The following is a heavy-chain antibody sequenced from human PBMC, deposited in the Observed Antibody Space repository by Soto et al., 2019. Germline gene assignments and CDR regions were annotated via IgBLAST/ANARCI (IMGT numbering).Heavy chain of an antibody. Sequence: EVQLVESGGGLVKPGGSLRLSCAASGFTLSSYSMNWVRQAPGKGLEWVSSISSSSSSIHYADSVKGRFTISRDNAKNTLYRQMNSLSAEDTAVYDCASQKSGYYYYGMDVWGQGTTVTVSS. J-gene: IGHJ6*02. CDR2: ISSSSSSI. V-gene: IGHV3-21*01. CDR3: ASQKSGYYYYGMDV. CDR1: GFTLSSYS.